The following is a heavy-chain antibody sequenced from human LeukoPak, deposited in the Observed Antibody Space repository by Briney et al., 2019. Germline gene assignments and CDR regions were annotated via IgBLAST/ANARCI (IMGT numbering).Heavy chain of an antibody. CDR1: GGTFSSYA. Sequence: ASVKVSCKASGGTFSSYAISWVRQAPGQGLEWMGGIIPISGTANYAQKFQGRVTITTDESTSTAYMELSSLRSEDTAVYYCARAKMVRGVIIDDYWGQGTLVTVSS. D-gene: IGHD3-10*01. J-gene: IGHJ4*02. CDR2: IIPISGTA. V-gene: IGHV1-69*05. CDR3: ARAKMVRGVIIDDY.